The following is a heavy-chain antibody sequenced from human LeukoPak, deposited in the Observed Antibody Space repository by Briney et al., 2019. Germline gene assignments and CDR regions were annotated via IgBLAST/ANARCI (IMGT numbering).Heavy chain of an antibody. D-gene: IGHD6-19*01. CDR1: GFTVSSNY. J-gene: IGHJ6*02. Sequence: GGSLRLSCAASGFTVSSNYMNWVRQAPGKGLEWVSVIYSGGSTYYADSVKGRFTISRDNSKNTLYLQMNSLRAEDTAVYYCARDRSSGWYGEAYGMDVWGQGTTVTVSS. CDR2: IYSGGST. V-gene: IGHV3-66*01. CDR3: ARDRSSGWYGEAYGMDV.